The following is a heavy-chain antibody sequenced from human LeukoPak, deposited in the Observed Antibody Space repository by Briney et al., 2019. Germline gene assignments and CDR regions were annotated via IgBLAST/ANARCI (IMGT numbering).Heavy chain of an antibody. Sequence: GSLRLSCTASGFTFGDYAMSWIRQPPGKGLEWIGEINHSGSTNYNPSLKSRVTISVDTSKNQFSLKLSSVTAADTAVYYCARETQSTIFGVVIIPNPYFDYWGQGTLVTVSS. CDR1: GFTFGDYA. D-gene: IGHD3-3*01. CDR3: ARETQSTIFGVVIIPNPYFDY. CDR2: INHSGST. V-gene: IGHV4-34*01. J-gene: IGHJ4*02.